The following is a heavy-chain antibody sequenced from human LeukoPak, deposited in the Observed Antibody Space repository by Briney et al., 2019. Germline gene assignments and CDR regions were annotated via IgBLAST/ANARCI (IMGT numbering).Heavy chain of an antibody. J-gene: IGHJ4*02. CDR1: GITFSTSW. Sequence: PGGSLRLSCAASGITFSTSWMHWVRQAPGKGLVWVSRISSDGSSTIYADSVRGRFTISRDNAKNTLYLQMNSLRAEDTAVYYCARDQSIMGPTTVDYWGQGTLVTVSS. CDR3: ARDQSIMGPTTVDY. CDR2: ISSDGSST. D-gene: IGHD1-26*01. V-gene: IGHV3-74*01.